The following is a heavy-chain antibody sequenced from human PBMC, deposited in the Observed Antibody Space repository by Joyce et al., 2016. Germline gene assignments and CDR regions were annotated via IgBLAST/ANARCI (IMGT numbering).Heavy chain of an antibody. Sequence: QLQLQESGPGLVKPSETLSLTCPVSGGPISSSSNYWGWIRQPPGKGLEWIGSIYYSGSTYYNPSLKSRVTIAVDTSKNQFSLKLSSVTAADTAVYYCARVGGIAVAGTQVDYWGQGTLVIVSS. CDR3: ARVGGIAVAGTQVDY. V-gene: IGHV4-39*07. D-gene: IGHD6-19*01. J-gene: IGHJ4*02. CDR1: GGPISSSSNY. CDR2: IYYSGST.